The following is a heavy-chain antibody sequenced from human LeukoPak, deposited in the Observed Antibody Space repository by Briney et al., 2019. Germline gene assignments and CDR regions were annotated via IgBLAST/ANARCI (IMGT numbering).Heavy chain of an antibody. V-gene: IGHV1-2*02. Sequence: GASVKVSCKASGYTFTGYYMHWVRQAPGQGLEWMGRINPNSGGTNYAQKFQGRVTMTRDTSISTAYMELSRLRSDDTAVYYCARVSTNLIPPAGWFGELFHPAGTAEYFQHWGQGTLVTVSS. CDR3: ARVSTNLIPPAGWFGELFHPAGTAEYFQH. D-gene: IGHD3-10*01. CDR1: GYTFTGYY. CDR2: INPNSGGT. J-gene: IGHJ1*01.